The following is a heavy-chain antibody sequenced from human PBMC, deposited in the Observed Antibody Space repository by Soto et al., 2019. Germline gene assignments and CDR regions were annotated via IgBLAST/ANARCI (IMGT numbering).Heavy chain of an antibody. D-gene: IGHD2-2*01. CDR3: AKDASSWFYYYYGMDV. Sequence: QIQLVQSGPEVRKPGASVKVSCKASGYIFSNFGISWVRQAPGQGLEWMGWISGYNDNTNYAQKYQDRVRMATDISTRTAYMELTTLRPEDTAVYYCAKDASSWFYYYYGMDVWGQGTTVTVSS. V-gene: IGHV1-18*01. CDR2: ISGYNDNT. CDR1: GYIFSNFG. J-gene: IGHJ6*02.